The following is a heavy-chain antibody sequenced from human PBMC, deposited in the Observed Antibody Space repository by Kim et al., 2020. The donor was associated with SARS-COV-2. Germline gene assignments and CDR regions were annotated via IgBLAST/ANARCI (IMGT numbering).Heavy chain of an antibody. CDR1: GFTFSSYA. Sequence: GGSLRLSCAASGFTFSSYAMHWVRQAPGKGLEWVAVISYDGSNKYYADSVKGRFTISRDNSKNTLYLQMNSLRAEDTAVYYCARGSLSLDYWGQGTLVTV. J-gene: IGHJ4*02. V-gene: IGHV3-30*04. CDR3: ARGSLSLDY. CDR2: ISYDGSNK.